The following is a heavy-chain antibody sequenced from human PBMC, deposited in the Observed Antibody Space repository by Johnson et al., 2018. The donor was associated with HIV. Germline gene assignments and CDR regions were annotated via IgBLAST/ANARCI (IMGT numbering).Heavy chain of an antibody. Sequence: VQLVESGGGLVQPGRSLRLSCVGSGFTFDEYGMSWVRQAPGTGLEWVAVIWYDGSNKYYADSVKGRFTISRDTSENTVHLQMNDLRAEDTAVYYCAREALPRGLQSSFGGAFDIWGQGTMVTVSS. D-gene: IGHD3-16*01. CDR1: GFTFDEYG. CDR2: IWYDGSNK. CDR3: AREALPRGLQSSFGGAFDI. J-gene: IGHJ3*02. V-gene: IGHV3-33*01.